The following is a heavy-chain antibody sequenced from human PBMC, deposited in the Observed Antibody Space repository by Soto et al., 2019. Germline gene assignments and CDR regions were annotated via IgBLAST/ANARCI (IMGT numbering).Heavy chain of an antibody. CDR2: IDWDDDR. D-gene: IGHD3-22*01. J-gene: IGHJ3*02. V-gene: IGHV2-70*01. CDR3: ARIWAYCSSGYNDDAFDI. Sequence: SGPTLVNPTQTLTLTCTFSGFSLSTSGMCVSWIRQPPGKALEWLALIDWDDDRYYSTSLKTRLTISKDTSKNQVVLTMTNMDPVDTATYYCARIWAYCSSGYNDDAFDIWGQGTMVTVSS. CDR1: GFSLSTSGMC.